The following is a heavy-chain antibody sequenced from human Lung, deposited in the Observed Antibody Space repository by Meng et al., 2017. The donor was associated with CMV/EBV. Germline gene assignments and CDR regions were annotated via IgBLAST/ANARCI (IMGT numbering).Heavy chain of an antibody. CDR1: GYTFTAYY. D-gene: IGHD2-21*01. CDR3: ARSIVVVIATRDP. J-gene: IGHJ5*02. V-gene: IGHV1-2*02. Sequence: ASXXVSXKASGYTFTAYYLHWVRQAPGQGLEWMGWINPNTGDTNYAQKFQGRVTMTRDTSISTAYMELSSLTSDDTAVYYCARSIVVVIATRDPWGQGTLVTVSS. CDR2: INPNTGDT.